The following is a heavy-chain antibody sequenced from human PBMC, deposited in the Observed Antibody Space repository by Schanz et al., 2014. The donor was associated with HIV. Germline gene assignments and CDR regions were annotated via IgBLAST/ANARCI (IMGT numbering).Heavy chain of an antibody. V-gene: IGHV3-30*03. J-gene: IGHJ4*02. Sequence: VQLLESGGDLVQPGGSLRISCAASGFSVSGYYMHWVRQAPGKGMEWVAIISYDGSNKDYADSVKGRFTISRDISKSALYLQMNSLRAEDTAMYYCARDPDPYRFSSSWPHWGQGTLVTVSS. CDR2: ISYDGSNK. CDR3: ARDPDPYRFSSSWPH. CDR1: GFSVSGYY. D-gene: IGHD6-13*01.